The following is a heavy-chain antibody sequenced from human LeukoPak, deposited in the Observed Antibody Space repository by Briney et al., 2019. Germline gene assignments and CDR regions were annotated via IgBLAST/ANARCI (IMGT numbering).Heavy chain of an antibody. D-gene: IGHD6-19*01. V-gene: IGHV3-7*03. CDR2: ITQDGSAK. CDR1: GFTFSIFW. CDR3: ARSTPERSGWYDY. Sequence: GRTLRLSCAASGFTFSIFWTSCVPDAPEKGLEWVANITQDGSAKYYVDSVKGRFTISRANANTPLYLQMNRLRAEATVVYCGARSTPERSGWYDYWGQGTLVTVSS. J-gene: IGHJ4*02.